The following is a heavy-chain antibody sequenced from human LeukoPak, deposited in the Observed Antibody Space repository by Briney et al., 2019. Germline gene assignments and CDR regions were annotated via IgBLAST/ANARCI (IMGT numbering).Heavy chain of an antibody. CDR1: GGFISTYY. V-gene: IGHV4-59*01. CDR3: ATSTLRFASNFDY. Sequence: SETLSLTCSVSGGFISTYYWSWIRQPPGKGLEWIGYIFYSGGTNYNPSLKSRVTISVDTSKNQFSLNLSSVTAADTAVYYCATSTLRFASNFDYWGQGTLVTVSS. J-gene: IGHJ4*02. D-gene: IGHD1-1*01. CDR2: IFYSGGT.